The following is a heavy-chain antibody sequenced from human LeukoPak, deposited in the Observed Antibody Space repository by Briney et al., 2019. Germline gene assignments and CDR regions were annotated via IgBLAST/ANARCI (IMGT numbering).Heavy chain of an antibody. CDR3: VGGYSFDY. CDR2: IKSDGTIT. D-gene: IGHD3-10*01. CDR1: GFTFSSNW. Sequence: GGSLRLSCAASGFTFSSNWMHWVRQAPGKGLVWVSHIKSDGTITTYADSVKGRFIISRDNAKNTLSLQMNSLRAEDTAVYYCVGGYSFDYWGQGTLVTVSS. J-gene: IGHJ4*02. V-gene: IGHV3-74*01.